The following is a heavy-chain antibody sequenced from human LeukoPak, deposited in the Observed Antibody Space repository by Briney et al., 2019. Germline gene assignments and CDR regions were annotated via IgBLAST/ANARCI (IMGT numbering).Heavy chain of an antibody. CDR1: GGSLSGYY. CDR3: ARVQPLLGYFDY. CDR2: INHSGST. V-gene: IGHV4-34*01. J-gene: IGHJ4*02. D-gene: IGHD2-21*02. Sequence: SETLSLTCAVYGGSLSGYYWSWIRQPPGKGLEWIGEINHSGSTNYNPSLKSRVTISVDTSKNQFSLKLSSVTAADTAVYYCARVQPLLGYFDYWGQGTLVTVSS.